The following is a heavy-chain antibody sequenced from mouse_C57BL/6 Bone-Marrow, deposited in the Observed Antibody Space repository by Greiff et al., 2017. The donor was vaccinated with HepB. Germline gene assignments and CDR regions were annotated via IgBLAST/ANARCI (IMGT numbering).Heavy chain of an antibody. D-gene: IGHD1-1*01. CDR2: ISSGGSYT. V-gene: IGHV5-6*02. CDR1: GFTFSSYG. Sequence: EVMLVESGGDLVKPGGSLKLSCAASGFTFSSYGMSWVRQTPDKRLEWVATISSGGSYTYYPDSVKGRFTISRDNAKNTLYLQMSSLKSEDTAMYYCARRYYYGSSYAYWYFDVWGTGTTVTVSS. J-gene: IGHJ1*03. CDR3: ARRYYYGSSYAYWYFDV.